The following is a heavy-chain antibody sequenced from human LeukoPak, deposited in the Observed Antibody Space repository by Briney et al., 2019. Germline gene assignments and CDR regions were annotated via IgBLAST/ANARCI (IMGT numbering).Heavy chain of an antibody. CDR2: IYHSGST. CDR1: GGSISSGGYS. Sequence: SETLSLTCAVSGGSISSGGYSWSWIRQPPGKGLEWIGYIYHSGSTYYNPSLKSRVTISVDRSKNQFSLKLSSVTAADTAVCYCARANDFWSGYYDYWGQGTLVTVSS. V-gene: IGHV4-30-2*01. D-gene: IGHD3-3*01. J-gene: IGHJ4*02. CDR3: ARANDFWSGYYDY.